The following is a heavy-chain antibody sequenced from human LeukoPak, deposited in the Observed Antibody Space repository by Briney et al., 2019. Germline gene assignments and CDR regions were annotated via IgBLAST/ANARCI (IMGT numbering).Heavy chain of an antibody. CDR2: IKQDGSET. Sequence: PGGSLRLSCAASGFTFSYYGMDWVRQAPGRGLEWVANIKQDGSETYYVDSVRGRFTISRDNVKNLLYLQMNSLRAEDTAVYYCAGERPSSSWYDFWGQGTLVTVSS. CDR1: GFTFSYYG. J-gene: IGHJ5*01. D-gene: IGHD6-13*01. CDR3: AGERPSSSWYDF. V-gene: IGHV3-7*01.